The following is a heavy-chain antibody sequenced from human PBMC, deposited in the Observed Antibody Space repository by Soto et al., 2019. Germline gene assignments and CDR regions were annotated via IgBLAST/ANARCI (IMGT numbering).Heavy chain of an antibody. CDR3: AKTWGGPYDFWSGPDY. CDR2: ISYDGSNK. D-gene: IGHD3-3*01. V-gene: IGHV3-30*18. Sequence: GGSLRLSCAASGFTFISYGMHWVLQAPCKGLEWVAVISYDGSNKYYADSVKGRFTISRDNSKNTLYLQMNSLRAEDTAVYYCAKTWGGPYDFWSGPDYWGQATLVTVSS. CDR1: GFTFISYG. J-gene: IGHJ4*02.